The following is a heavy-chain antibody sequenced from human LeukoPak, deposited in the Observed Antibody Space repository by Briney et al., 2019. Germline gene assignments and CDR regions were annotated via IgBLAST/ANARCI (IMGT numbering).Heavy chain of an antibody. J-gene: IGHJ5*02. CDR3: ARGDIAARYNWFDP. V-gene: IGHV1-69*05. D-gene: IGHD6-6*01. Sequence: SVKVSCKASGGTFSSYAIIWVRQAPGQGLEWMGGIIPIFGTANYAQKFQGRVTITTDESTSTAYMELSSLRSEDTAVYYCARGDIAARYNWFDPWGQGTLVTVSS. CDR2: IIPIFGTA. CDR1: GGTFSSYA.